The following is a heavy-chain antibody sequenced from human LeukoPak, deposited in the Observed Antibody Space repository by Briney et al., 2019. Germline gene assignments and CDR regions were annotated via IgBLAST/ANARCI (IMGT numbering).Heavy chain of an antibody. CDR1: GGSISSYY. V-gene: IGHV4-59*01. CDR2: IYYSGST. Sequence: SETLSLTCTVSGGSISSYYWSWIRQPPGKGLEWIGYIYYSGSTNYNPSLKSRVTISVDTSKNQLSLKLSSVTAADTAVYYCARGGGYEADAFDIWGQGTMVTVSS. CDR3: ARGGGYEADAFDI. D-gene: IGHD5-12*01. J-gene: IGHJ3*02.